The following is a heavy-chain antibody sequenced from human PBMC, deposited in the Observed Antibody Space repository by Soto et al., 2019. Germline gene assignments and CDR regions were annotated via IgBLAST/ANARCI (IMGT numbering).Heavy chain of an antibody. D-gene: IGHD3-3*01. CDR3: ATAPRITIFGVVLEVDAFDI. CDR1: GFTFSSYA. J-gene: IGHJ3*02. V-gene: IGHV3-23*01. Sequence: GGSLRLSCAASGFTFSSYAMSWVRQAPGKGLEWVSAISGSGGSTYYADSVKGRFTISRDNSKNTLYLQMNSLRAEDTAVYYCATAPRITIFGVVLEVDAFDIWGQGTMVTVS. CDR2: ISGSGGST.